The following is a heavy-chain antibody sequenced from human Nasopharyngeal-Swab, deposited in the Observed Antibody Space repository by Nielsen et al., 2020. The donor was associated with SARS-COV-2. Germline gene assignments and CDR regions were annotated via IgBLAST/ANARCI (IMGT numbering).Heavy chain of an antibody. CDR2: IYSGGST. Sequence: GGAMRLSCAASGFTVSSNYRSWVRQAPGKGLEWVSVIYSGGSTYYADSVKGRFTISRDNSKNTLYLQMNSLRAEDTAVYYCARDGASIVLMLEYYFDYWGQGTLVTVSS. CDR3: ARDGASIVLMLEYYFDY. J-gene: IGHJ4*02. V-gene: IGHV3-53*01. D-gene: IGHD2-8*01. CDR1: GFTVSSNY.